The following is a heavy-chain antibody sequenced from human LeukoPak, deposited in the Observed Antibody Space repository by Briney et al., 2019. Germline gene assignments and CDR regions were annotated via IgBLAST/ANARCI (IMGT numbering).Heavy chain of an antibody. CDR2: IKEDGSGK. J-gene: IGHJ4*02. Sequence: GGSLRLSCVASGFIFSRNWMAWIRQAPGKGLEWVANIKEDGSGKYYVDSVKGRFTISRDNAKISLYLQMNSLRAEDTALYYCVRHDRAEADMSTWGQGTLVTVSS. CDR3: VRHDRAEADMST. CDR1: GFIFSRNW. V-gene: IGHV3-7*01. D-gene: IGHD2-2*01.